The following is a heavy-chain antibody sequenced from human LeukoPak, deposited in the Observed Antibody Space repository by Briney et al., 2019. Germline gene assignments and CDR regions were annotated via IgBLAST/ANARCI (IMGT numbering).Heavy chain of an antibody. V-gene: IGHV3-23*01. Sequence: GGSLRLSCAASGFTFTNYWMSWVRQAPGKGLEWVSAISGSVTTTYYADSVKGRFTVSRDNSKNTLYLQMNSLRAEDTAVYYCAKTGIDTYHWYFDLWGRGTLVTVSS. J-gene: IGHJ2*01. D-gene: IGHD7-27*01. CDR3: AKTGIDTYHWYFDL. CDR1: GFTFTNYW. CDR2: ISGSVTTT.